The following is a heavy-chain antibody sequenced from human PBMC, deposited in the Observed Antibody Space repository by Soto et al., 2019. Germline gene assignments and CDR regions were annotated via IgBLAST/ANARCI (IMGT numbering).Heavy chain of an antibody. Sequence: ASVKVSCKASGYTFTSYYMHWVRQAPGQGLEWMGIINPSGGSTSYAQKFQGRVTITRDTSASTAYMELSSLRSEDTAVYYCARGLNGYLYYFDYWGQGTLVTVS. CDR1: GYTFTSYY. V-gene: IGHV1-46*01. CDR2: INPSGGST. D-gene: IGHD5-18*01. J-gene: IGHJ4*02. CDR3: ARGLNGYLYYFDY.